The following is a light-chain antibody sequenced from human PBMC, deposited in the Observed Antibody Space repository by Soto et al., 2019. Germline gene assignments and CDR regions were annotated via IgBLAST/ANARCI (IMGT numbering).Light chain of an antibody. Sequence: DIQMTQSPSSLSASVGDRVTITCRASQSIDNYLNWFQQKQGQAPKLLIYLASSLQSGVPSRFSGSGSGTDFTLTINSLQPEDFATYYCQQSYNTPRKFGQGTKVGIK. CDR3: QQSYNTPRK. J-gene: IGKJ1*01. V-gene: IGKV1-39*01. CDR1: QSIDNY. CDR2: LAS.